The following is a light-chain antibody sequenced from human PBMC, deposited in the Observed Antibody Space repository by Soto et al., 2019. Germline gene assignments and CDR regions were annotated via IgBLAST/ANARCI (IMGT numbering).Light chain of an antibody. Sequence: DIQMTQSPPSLSASVGDRVTITCRASRTISSHLNRYQQKPGIAPNLLIYSASSWQSGVPSRFSGSGSGTDFTLTSTSLQREDFATCYCQQSYTTPRTVGQGTKLEI. CDR1: RTISSH. V-gene: IGKV1-39*01. CDR3: QQSYTTPRT. J-gene: IGKJ2*01. CDR2: SAS.